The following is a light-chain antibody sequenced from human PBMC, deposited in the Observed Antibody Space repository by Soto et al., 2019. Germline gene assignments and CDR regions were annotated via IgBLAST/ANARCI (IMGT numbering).Light chain of an antibody. CDR1: KSVGASS. CDR2: AS. J-gene: IGKJ3*01. Sequence: EIVLTQSPGTLSLSPGERATSPSRPSKSVGASSLAWYQQKPGKAPRLLIYASNRATGIPDRFSGSGSGTDFTLTISRLEPEDFAVYYCQHYGTSALFGPGTKVEIK. CDR3: QHYGTSAL. V-gene: IGKV3-20*01.